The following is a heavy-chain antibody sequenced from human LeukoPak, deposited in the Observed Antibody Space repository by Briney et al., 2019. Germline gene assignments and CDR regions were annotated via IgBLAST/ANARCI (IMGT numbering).Heavy chain of an antibody. CDR3: TREVEGMSFMED. V-gene: IGHV3-30*02. CDR2: IRYTVNDK. CDR1: GFTFSSYG. Sequence: GGSLRLSCAASGFTFSSYGMHWVRQAPGKGVEWVAGIRYTVNDKSFEGCVKIRFTISRDQSKKTVYRQMNSLRAMDTSVYFWTREVEGMSFMEDWGQGTTVTVSS. J-gene: IGHJ6*02. D-gene: IGHD3-22*01.